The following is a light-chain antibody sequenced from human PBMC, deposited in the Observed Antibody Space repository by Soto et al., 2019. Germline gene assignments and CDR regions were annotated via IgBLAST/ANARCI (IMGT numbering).Light chain of an antibody. CDR1: SSDVGSYNL. V-gene: IGLV2-23*03. CDR3: CSYAVSSTFGE. CDR2: EGS. Sequence: QSALTQPASVSGSPGQSITISCTGTSSDVGSYNLVSWYQQHPGKAPKLMIYEGSKRPSGVSNRFSGSKSGNTASLTISGLQAEDEADYYCCSYAVSSTFGEFGGGTKLTVL. J-gene: IGLJ2*01.